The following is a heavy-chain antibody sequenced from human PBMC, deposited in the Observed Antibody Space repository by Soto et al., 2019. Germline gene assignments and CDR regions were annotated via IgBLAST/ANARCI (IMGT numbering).Heavy chain of an antibody. CDR3: ARTHSGSYYSVFNY. D-gene: IGHD1-26*01. CDR2: IYRSGTT. V-gene: IGHV4-38-2*01. J-gene: IGHJ4*02. CDR1: NFSISSGYY. Sequence: PSETLSLTCVVSNFSISSGYYWGCIRQSPGKGLEWIASIYRSGTTSYNPSLKSRVTISVDPSKNQFSLMLTAVTAADTAVYYCARTHSGSYYSVFNYWGRGSLVTVYS.